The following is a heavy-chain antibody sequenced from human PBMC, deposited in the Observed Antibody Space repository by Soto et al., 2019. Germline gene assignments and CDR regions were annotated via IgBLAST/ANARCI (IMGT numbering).Heavy chain of an antibody. CDR1: GGSISGYY. CDR2: IYNIGST. V-gene: IGHV4-59*12. D-gene: IGHD2-2*01. Sequence: SETLSLTCTVSGGSISGYYWSWLRQPPGKGLEWIGYIYNIGSTYYNPSLKSRVTISVDTSKNQFSLKLNSVTAADTAVYYCARSSTSANYFDYWGQGTLVTVSS. CDR3: ARSSTSANYFDY. J-gene: IGHJ4*02.